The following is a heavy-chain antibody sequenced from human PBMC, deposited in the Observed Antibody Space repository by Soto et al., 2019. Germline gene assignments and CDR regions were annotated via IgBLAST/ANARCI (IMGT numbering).Heavy chain of an antibody. V-gene: IGHV6-1*01. CDR1: GDTVSSKSAA. CDR2: TYYRSKWYI. CDR3: ARATHYYAFWSGRN. J-gene: IGHJ4*02. D-gene: IGHD3-3*01. Sequence: SQTLSLTCAISGDTVSSKSAACNWIRQSPSRGLEWLGSTYYRSKWYIEYAEAVKSRITTSPDTSKNQFSLQLNAVTPEYTAVYYWARATHYYAFWSGRNWRQRTMVTVS.